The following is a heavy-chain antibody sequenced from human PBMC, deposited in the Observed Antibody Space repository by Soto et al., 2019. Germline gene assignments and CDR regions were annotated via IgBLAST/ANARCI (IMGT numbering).Heavy chain of an antibody. V-gene: IGHV4-61*01. CDR2: IYYSGSI. Sequence: SETLSLTCTVSGGSVSSGSYYWSWIRQPPGKGLEWIGYIYYSGSIDYNLSLKSRVTISTDTSKTQFSLTMSSVTAADTAVYYCARYSSSSVFDYWGQGTLVTVSS. CDR1: GGSVSSGSYY. CDR3: ARYSSSSVFDY. J-gene: IGHJ4*02. D-gene: IGHD6-6*01.